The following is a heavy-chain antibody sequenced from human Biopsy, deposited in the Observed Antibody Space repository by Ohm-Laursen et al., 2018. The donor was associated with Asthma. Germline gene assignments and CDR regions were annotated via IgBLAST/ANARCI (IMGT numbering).Heavy chain of an antibody. CDR2: HDHEEGGT. CDR3: ASDFPKDYVRYNFQF. CDR1: GYSLNDLS. Sequence: AASVKVSCKISGYSLNDLSMHWVRQAPGQGLEWMGGHDHEEGGTVNARRFQGRVTMTEDTSTDTAYMELSSLNSDDTAVYYCASDFPKDYVRYNFQFWGQGTLVTVSS. D-gene: IGHD4-17*01. J-gene: IGHJ4*01. V-gene: IGHV1-24*01.